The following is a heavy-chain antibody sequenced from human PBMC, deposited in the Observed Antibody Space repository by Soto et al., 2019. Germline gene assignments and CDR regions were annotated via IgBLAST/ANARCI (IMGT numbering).Heavy chain of an antibody. J-gene: IGHJ3*02. CDR1: GGAMGNYC. CDR3: ARMESDCFDI. CDR2: ICHGGST. D-gene: IGHD2-21*01. Sequence: QVQLQESGPGLVKPSETLSLTCTVSGGAMGNYCWSWIRQSLEKGLEWIGYICHGGSTNYNPSLKSRVPMCLDTAKSQFSVRLRSMTAAGTALYYCARMESDCFDIWGQGTKITVSS. V-gene: IGHV4-59*01.